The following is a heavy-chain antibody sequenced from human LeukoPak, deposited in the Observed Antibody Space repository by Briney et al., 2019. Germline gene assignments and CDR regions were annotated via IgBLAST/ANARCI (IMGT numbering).Heavy chain of an antibody. CDR3: AKGGVWFGNSNP. J-gene: IGHJ5*02. V-gene: IGHV3-21*01. Sequence: PGGSLRLSCAASGFTFSSYSMNWVRQAPGKGLEWVSSISSSSSYIYYADSVKGRFTISRDNSKNTLYLQMNSLRAEDTAVYYCAKGGVWFGNSNPWGQGTLVTVSS. CDR1: GFTFSSYS. CDR2: ISSSSSYI. D-gene: IGHD3-10*01.